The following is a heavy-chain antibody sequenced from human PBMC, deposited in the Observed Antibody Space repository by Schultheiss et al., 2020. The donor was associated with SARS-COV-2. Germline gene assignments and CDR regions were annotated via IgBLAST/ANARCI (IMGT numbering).Heavy chain of an antibody. Sequence: GGSLRLSCEASGFTVSSNYMSWVRQAPGKGLEWVSVIFSGGSTYYADSVKGRFTISRDNAKNSLYLQMNSLRAEDTAVYYCARGPYQLLLRYDYYYGMDVWGQGTTVTVSS. V-gene: IGHV3-53*01. CDR3: ARGPYQLLLRYDYYYGMDV. D-gene: IGHD2-2*01. CDR2: IFSGGST. J-gene: IGHJ6*02. CDR1: GFTVSSNY.